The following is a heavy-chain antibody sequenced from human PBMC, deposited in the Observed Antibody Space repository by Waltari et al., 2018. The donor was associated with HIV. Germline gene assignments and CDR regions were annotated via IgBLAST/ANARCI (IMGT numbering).Heavy chain of an antibody. CDR2: INPDKGGT. Sequence: QVQLVQSGAEVKKPGASVKVSCKASGYTFTGYYMHWVRQAPGQGLEWMGWINPDKGGTKYAQKFQGRVTMTRDTSISTAYTELSRLRSDDTAVYYCARDICNGGSCYSYYFDYWGQGTLVTVSS. CDR1: GYTFTGYY. D-gene: IGHD2-15*01. V-gene: IGHV1-2*02. CDR3: ARDICNGGSCYSYYFDY. J-gene: IGHJ4*02.